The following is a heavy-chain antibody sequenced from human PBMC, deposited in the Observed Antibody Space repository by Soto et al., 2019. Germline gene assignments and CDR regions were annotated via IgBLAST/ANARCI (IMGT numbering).Heavy chain of an antibody. J-gene: IGHJ3*02. D-gene: IGHD1-26*01. Sequence: ASLKDSCKASGYTFTSYAMHGVRQAPGQRLEWMGWINAGNGNTKYSQKFQGRVTITGDTSASTAYMELSSLRSEDTAVYYCARVRVWWELREGAFDIWGQGTMVTVSS. V-gene: IGHV1-3*01. CDR1: GYTFTSYA. CDR3: ARVRVWWELREGAFDI. CDR2: INAGNGNT.